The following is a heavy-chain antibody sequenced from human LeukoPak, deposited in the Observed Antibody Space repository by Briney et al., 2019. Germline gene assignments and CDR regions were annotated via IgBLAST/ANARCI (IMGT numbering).Heavy chain of an antibody. CDR3: ARHRGQWVTATDY. Sequence: GESLKISCKGSGYSFTSYWIGWVRQMPGKGLEWVGIIYPGDSDTRYSPSFQGQVTISADKSISTAYLQWSSLKASDTAMHYCARHRGQWVTATDYWGQGTLATVSS. CDR1: GYSFTSYW. V-gene: IGHV5-51*01. D-gene: IGHD2-21*02. J-gene: IGHJ4*02. CDR2: IYPGDSDT.